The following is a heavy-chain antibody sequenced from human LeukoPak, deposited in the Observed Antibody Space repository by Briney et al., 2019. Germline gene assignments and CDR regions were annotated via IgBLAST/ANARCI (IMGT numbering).Heavy chain of an antibody. D-gene: IGHD3-10*01. CDR3: ARGDSMVRGDYYGLDV. CDR1: GYTFSDHY. V-gene: IGHV1-2*02. Sequence: ASVRVSCKASGYTFSDHYIHWVRQAPGQGLEWMGWINANSGGTNYAQKFEDRVTMTRDTSISTVYMELSRLRSDDTALYYCARGDSMVRGDYYGLDVWGQGTTVTVSS. CDR2: INANSGGT. J-gene: IGHJ6*02.